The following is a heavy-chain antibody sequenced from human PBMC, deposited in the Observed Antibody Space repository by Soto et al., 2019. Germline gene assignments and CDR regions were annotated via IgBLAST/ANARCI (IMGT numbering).Heavy chain of an antibody. CDR1: GFTFSDHY. Sequence: GGSLRLSCAASGFTFSDHYMDWVRQAPGKGLEWVGRTRNKANSYTPEYAASVKGRFTISRDDSKNSLYLQMNSLKTEDTAVYYCAREGAYDFWSGYYPFFDYWGQGTLVTVSS. D-gene: IGHD3-3*01. J-gene: IGHJ4*02. CDR3: AREGAYDFWSGYYPFFDY. CDR2: TRNKANSYTP. V-gene: IGHV3-72*01.